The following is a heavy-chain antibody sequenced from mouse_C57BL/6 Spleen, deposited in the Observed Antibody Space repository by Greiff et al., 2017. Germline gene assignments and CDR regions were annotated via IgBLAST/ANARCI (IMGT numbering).Heavy chain of an antibody. J-gene: IGHJ3*01. CDR1: GYTFTSYW. CDR2: IDPDGGDT. D-gene: IGHD2-1*01. CDR3: ARSNYGNCVFAY. Sequence: VQLQQPGAELVKPGASVKLSCKASGYTFTSYWMHWVKQRPGRGLEWIGRIDPDGGDTKYTEKFKGKATMTVDTPSSTAYLQLSSLTSEDSAVYYCARSNYGNCVFAYWGQGTLVTVSA. V-gene: IGHV1-72*01.